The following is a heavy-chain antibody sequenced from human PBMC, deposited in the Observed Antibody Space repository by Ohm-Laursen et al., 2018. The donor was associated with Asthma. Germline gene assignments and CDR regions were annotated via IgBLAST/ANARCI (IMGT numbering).Heavy chain of an antibody. CDR3: ARAYYYDSSGYSEFDY. D-gene: IGHD3-22*01. CDR2: ISGRGGST. J-gene: IGHJ4*02. V-gene: IGHV3-23*01. Sequence: SLRLSCAASGFTFSRYAMSWVRQAPGKGMERVSAISGRGGSTYYADSVKGRFTISRDNSKNTLYLQMNSLRAEDKAVYYCARAYYYDSSGYSEFDYWGQGTLVTVSS. CDR1: GFTFSRYA.